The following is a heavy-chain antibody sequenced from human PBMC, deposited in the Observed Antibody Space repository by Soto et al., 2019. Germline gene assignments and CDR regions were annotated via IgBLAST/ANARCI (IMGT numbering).Heavy chain of an antibody. CDR1: GYTFTSYD. D-gene: IGHD2-2*01. V-gene: IGHV1-8*01. J-gene: IGHJ6*02. CDR3: ARGDREYQLLLYYYYGMDV. CDR2: MNPNSGNT. Sequence: ASVKVSCKASGYTFTSYDINWVRQATGQGLEWMGWMNPNSGNTGYAQKFQGRVTMTRNTSISTAYMELSSLRSEDTAVYYCARGDREYQLLLYYYYGMDVWGQGTTVTVSS.